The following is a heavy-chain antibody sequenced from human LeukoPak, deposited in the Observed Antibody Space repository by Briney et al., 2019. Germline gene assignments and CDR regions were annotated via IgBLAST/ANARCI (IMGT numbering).Heavy chain of an antibody. V-gene: IGHV3-74*01. J-gene: IGHJ6*03. Sequence: GGSLRLSCAASGFTFSSYWMHWVRQAPGKGLVWVSRINSDGSSTSYADSVKGRFTISRDNAKNTLYLQMNSLRAEDTAVYYCAKSAVGATSYYYYMDVWGKGTTVTVSS. CDR1: GFTFSSYW. D-gene: IGHD1-26*01. CDR2: INSDGSST. CDR3: AKSAVGATSYYYYMDV.